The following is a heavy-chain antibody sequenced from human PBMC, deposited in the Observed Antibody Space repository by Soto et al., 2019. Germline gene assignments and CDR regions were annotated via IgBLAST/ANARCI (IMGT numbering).Heavy chain of an antibody. CDR1: GYSISSGYY. CDR2: IYHSAST. D-gene: IGHD3-22*01. Sequence: PLATRSLTCAVSGYSISSGYYWGWLRQPPGKGLERIGSIYHSASTYYNPSLKSRVTISVDTSKNQFSLKLSSVTAADTAVYYCARDNLYYYDSSGYPFDPWGQGTLVTVS. V-gene: IGHV4-38-2*01. J-gene: IGHJ5*02. CDR3: ARDNLYYYDSSGYPFDP.